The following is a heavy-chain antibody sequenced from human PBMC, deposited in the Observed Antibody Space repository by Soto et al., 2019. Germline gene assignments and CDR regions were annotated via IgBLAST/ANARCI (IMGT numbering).Heavy chain of an antibody. Sequence: GGSLRLSCAASGFTFSSYAMSWVRQAPGKGLEWVSAIRGSGGSTYYADSVKGRFTISRDNSKNTLYLQMNSLRAEDTAVYYCAKVRYYGSGSRHNWFDPWGQGTLVTVSS. CDR1: GFTFSSYA. J-gene: IGHJ5*02. CDR2: IRGSGGST. D-gene: IGHD3-10*01. CDR3: AKVRYYGSGSRHNWFDP. V-gene: IGHV3-23*01.